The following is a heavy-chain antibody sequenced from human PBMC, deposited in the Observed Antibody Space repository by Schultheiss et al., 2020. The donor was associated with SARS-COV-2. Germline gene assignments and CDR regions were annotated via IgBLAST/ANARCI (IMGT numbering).Heavy chain of an antibody. Sequence: SVKVSCKASGFTLSAYYIHWVRQAPGQGLEWMGWINPIFGTANYAQKFQGRVTITADKSTSTAYMELSSLRSEDTAVYYCARDRYDFWSGYVSYWYFDLWGRGTLVTVSS. CDR2: INPIFGTA. CDR3: ARDRYDFWSGYVSYWYFDL. CDR1: GFTLSAYY. V-gene: IGHV1-69*06. J-gene: IGHJ2*01. D-gene: IGHD3-3*01.